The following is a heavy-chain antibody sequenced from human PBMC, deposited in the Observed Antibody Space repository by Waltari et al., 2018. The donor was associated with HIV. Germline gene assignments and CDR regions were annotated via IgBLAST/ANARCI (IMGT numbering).Heavy chain of an antibody. CDR1: GFNFNLFS. CDR2: ISRGSSYS. Sequence: EVRLVQSGGGLVKPGESLTLSCTASGFNFNLFSMTWVRLAPGNGFDWVSSISRGSSYSYYSDAVKGRFTVSRDNAKNSLLLQLNTLTAEDTALYYCVRDRTSLTTGDFESWGQGAPVTVSS. J-gene: IGHJ4*02. CDR3: VRDRTSLTTGDFES. D-gene: IGHD1-1*01. V-gene: IGHV3-21*02.